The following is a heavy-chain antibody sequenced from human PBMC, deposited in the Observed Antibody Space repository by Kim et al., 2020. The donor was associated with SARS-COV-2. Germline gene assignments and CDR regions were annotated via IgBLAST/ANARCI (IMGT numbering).Heavy chain of an antibody. J-gene: IGHJ3*02. CDR2: YDGDNK. CDR3: AANFDI. V-gene: IGHV3-33*01. Sequence: YDGDNKYYADSVKGRFTISRDNSKNTLYLQMNSLGAEDTAVYYCAANFDIWGQGTMVTVSS.